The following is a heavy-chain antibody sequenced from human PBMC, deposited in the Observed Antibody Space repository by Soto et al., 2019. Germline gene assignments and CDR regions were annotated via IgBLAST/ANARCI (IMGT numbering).Heavy chain of an antibody. D-gene: IGHD3-16*02. CDR1: GGSISSYY. CDR3: ASGMGELSF. J-gene: IGHJ4*02. V-gene: IGHV4-59*01. Sequence: SETLCLTCTVSGGSISSYYWSWIRQPPGKGLEWIGYICYSGSTNYNPSLKSRVTISVDTSKNQFSLKLSSVTAADTAVYYCASGMGELSFWGQGTLVTVSS. CDR2: ICYSGST.